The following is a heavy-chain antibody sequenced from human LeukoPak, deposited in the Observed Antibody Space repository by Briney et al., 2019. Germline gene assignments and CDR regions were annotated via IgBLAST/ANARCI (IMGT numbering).Heavy chain of an antibody. CDR1: GFTFSSYW. D-gene: IGHD3-3*01. Sequence: GGSLRLSCAASGFTFSSYWMHWVRQAPGKGLVWVSRVSSDGSITDYTDSVKGRFTISRDNTKNTLYLQMNSLRAEDTDMYYCVRAVGGNDGRTFGYWAQGTLVTVSS. V-gene: IGHV3-74*01. CDR2: VSSDGSIT. CDR3: VRAVGGNDGRTFGY. J-gene: IGHJ4*02.